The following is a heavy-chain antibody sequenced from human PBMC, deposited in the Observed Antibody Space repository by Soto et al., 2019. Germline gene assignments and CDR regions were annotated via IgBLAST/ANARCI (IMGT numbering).Heavy chain of an antibody. J-gene: IGHJ3*02. CDR1: GGSISSGGYY. V-gene: IGHV4-39*01. CDR2: IYYSGST. D-gene: IGHD2-2*01. CDR3: ARLSTSCYCAFDI. Sequence: SETLSLTCTVSGGSISSGGYYWGWIRQHPGKGLEWIGCIYYSGSTYYNPSLKSRVTISVDTSKNQFSLKLSSVTAADTAVYYCARLSTSCYCAFDIWGQGTMVTVS.